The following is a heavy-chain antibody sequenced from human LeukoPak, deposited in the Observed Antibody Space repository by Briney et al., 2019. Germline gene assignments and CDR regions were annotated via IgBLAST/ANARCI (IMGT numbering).Heavy chain of an antibody. D-gene: IGHD6-13*01. CDR3: ARGLQQHHDAYYYYYMDV. J-gene: IGHJ6*03. CDR2: INTNTGNP. CDR1: GYIFTSYF. V-gene: IGHV7-4-1*02. Sequence: ASVKVSCKASGYIFTSYFMHWVRQAPGQGLEWMGWINTNTGNPTYAQGFTGRFVFSLDTSVSTAYLQISSLKAEDTAVYYCARGLQQHHDAYYYYYMDVWGKGTTVTVSS.